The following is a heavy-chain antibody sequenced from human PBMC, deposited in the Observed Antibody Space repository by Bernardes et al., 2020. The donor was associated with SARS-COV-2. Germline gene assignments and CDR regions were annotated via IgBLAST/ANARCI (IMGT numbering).Heavy chain of an antibody. CDR2: MSGSGHST. CDR3: AKGLGVAGALDF. Sequence: GGSLRLSCAASGFIFSNYAMYWVRQAPGKGLDWVSAMSGSGHSTYYADSVTGRFTFSRDNSKNTVYLQMNSLRAEDTAVYYCAKGLGVAGALDFWGKGTLVTVSS. V-gene: IGHV3-23*01. CDR1: GFIFSNYA. J-gene: IGHJ4*02. D-gene: IGHD6-19*01.